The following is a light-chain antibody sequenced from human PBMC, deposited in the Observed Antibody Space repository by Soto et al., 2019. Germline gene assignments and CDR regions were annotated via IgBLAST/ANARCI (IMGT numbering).Light chain of an antibody. CDR3: QQRSNWPPSIT. J-gene: IGKJ5*01. CDR1: QSVSSY. Sequence: IVLTQSPATLSLSPGERATLSCRASQSVSSYLAWYQQKHGQAPRLLIYDASNRATGIPAMFSGSVSGTDFTLNISRLEPEDFAVYYCQQRSNWPPSITFGQGTRLEIK. CDR2: DAS. V-gene: IGKV3-11*01.